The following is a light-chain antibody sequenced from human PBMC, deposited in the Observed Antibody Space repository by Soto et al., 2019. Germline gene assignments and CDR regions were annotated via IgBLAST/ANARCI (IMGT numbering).Light chain of an antibody. CDR3: MQGITFT. CDR1: QSLVHSDGNTY. Sequence: IVLTQSPLSLPVTLGQPASISCRSSQSLVHSDGNTYLNWFQQRPGQSPRRQIYKASNRDSGVPDRFSGSGSGTDFTLSISRVEADDVGVYYCMQGITFTFGQGTRVEIK. CDR2: KAS. V-gene: IGKV2-30*02. J-gene: IGKJ1*01.